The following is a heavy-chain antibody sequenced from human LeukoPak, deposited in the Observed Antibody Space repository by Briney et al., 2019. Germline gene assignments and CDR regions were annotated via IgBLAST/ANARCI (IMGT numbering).Heavy chain of an antibody. J-gene: IGHJ4*02. CDR1: GGSISSSSYY. Sequence: SETLSLTCTVSGGSISSSSYYWGWIRQPPGKGLEWIGSIYYSGSTYYNPSLKSRVTISVDTSKNQFSLKLSSVTAADTAVYYYARRRRLGYFDYWGQGTLVTVSS. CDR3: ARRRRLGYFDY. D-gene: IGHD3-16*01. V-gene: IGHV4-39*01. CDR2: IYYSGST.